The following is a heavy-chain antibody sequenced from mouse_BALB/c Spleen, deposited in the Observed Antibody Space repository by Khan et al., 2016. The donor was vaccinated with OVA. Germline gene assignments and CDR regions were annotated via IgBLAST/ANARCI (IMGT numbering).Heavy chain of an antibody. CDR3: ARPVYGNFWYFDV. V-gene: IGHV4-1*02. Sequence: EVKLLESGGGLVQPGGSLKLSCAASGFDFSRYWMSWVRQAPGKGLEWIGEINPDSSTINYTPSLKDKFIISRDNAKNTLYLQMSKVRSEDTALYYGARPVYGNFWYFDVWGAGTTVTVSS. J-gene: IGHJ1*01. CDR2: INPDSSTI. D-gene: IGHD2-10*02. CDR1: GFDFSRYW.